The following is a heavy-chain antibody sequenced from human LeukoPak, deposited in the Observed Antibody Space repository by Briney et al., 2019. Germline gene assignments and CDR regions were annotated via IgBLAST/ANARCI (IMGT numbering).Heavy chain of an antibody. J-gene: IGHJ4*02. CDR3: ARDYYDSSGYYYGGF. CDR2: ISSRSSTI. Sequence: GGSLRLSCAASGFTFSSYNMNWVRQAPGKGLEWVSFISSRSSTIYYADSVKGRFTISRDNAKNSLYLQMNSLRAEDTAMYYCARDYYDSSGYYYGGFWGQGTLVTVSS. V-gene: IGHV3-48*04. CDR1: GFTFSSYN. D-gene: IGHD3-22*01.